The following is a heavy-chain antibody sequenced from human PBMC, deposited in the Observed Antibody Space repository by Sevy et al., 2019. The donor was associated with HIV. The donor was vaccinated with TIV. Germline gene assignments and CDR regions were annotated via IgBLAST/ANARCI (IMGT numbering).Heavy chain of an antibody. J-gene: IGHJ4*02. CDR2: ISWSSGNI. V-gene: IGHV3-9*01. CDR3: VEDRSGSYSFDY. D-gene: IGHD1-26*01. Sequence: GGSLRLSCAASGFTFDDYTMNWVRQAPGKGLEWVSGISWSSGNIAYADSVEGRFTISRDNAKNSLYLQMNSLRVEDTALYYYVEDRSGSYSFDYWGQGTLVTVSS. CDR1: GFTFDDYT.